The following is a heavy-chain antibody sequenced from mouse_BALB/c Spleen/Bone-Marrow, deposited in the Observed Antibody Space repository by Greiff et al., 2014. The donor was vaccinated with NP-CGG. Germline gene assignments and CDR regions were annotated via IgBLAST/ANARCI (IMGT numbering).Heavy chain of an antibody. V-gene: IGHV1-9*01. CDR2: TLPGSGGT. CDR3: ARSMDY. Sequence: VKVVESGAELMKPGASVKISCKATGYTFSSYWIEWVKQRPGHGLEWIGETLPGSGGTNYNEKFKGKATFTADTSSNTAYMQLNSLTSEDSAVYYCARSMDYWGQGTSVTVSS. J-gene: IGHJ4*01. CDR1: GYTFSSYW.